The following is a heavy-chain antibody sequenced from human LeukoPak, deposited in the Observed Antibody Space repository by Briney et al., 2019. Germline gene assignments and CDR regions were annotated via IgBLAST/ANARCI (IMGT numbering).Heavy chain of an antibody. D-gene: IGHD3-16*02. CDR2: IYYSGST. CDR1: GGSISSGDYY. V-gene: IGHV4-30-4*01. J-gene: IGHJ4*02. Sequence: SQTLSLTCTVSGGSISSGDYYWSWIRQPPGKGLEWIGYIYYSGSTYYNPSLKSRVTISVDTSKNQFSLKLSSVTAADTAVYYCARAGIMITFGGVIVIPQFDYWGQGTLVTVSS. CDR3: ARAGIMITFGGVIVIPQFDY.